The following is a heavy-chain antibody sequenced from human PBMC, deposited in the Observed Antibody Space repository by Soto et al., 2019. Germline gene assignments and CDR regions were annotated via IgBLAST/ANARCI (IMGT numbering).Heavy chain of an antibody. V-gene: IGHV3-15*01. Sequence: GGSLRLSCAASVFTFINAWMSWVRQAPGKGLEWVGRIKSKTDGGTTDYAAPVKGRFTISRDDSKNTLYLQMNSLKTEDTAVYYCTTDRRITIFGVVIPPFDPWGQGTLVTVSS. J-gene: IGHJ5*02. CDR1: VFTFINAW. CDR2: IKSKTDGGTT. CDR3: TTDRRITIFGVVIPPFDP. D-gene: IGHD3-3*01.